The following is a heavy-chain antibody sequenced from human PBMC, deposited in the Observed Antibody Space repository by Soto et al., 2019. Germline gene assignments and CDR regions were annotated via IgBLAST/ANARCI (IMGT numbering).Heavy chain of an antibody. CDR2: IYYSGST. J-gene: IGHJ4*02. D-gene: IGHD3-22*01. Sequence: PSETLSLTCSVSGGSVSSNIYYWTWIRQHPGKGPEWIGHIYYSGSTYYNPSLKSRVTISLDMSKNQFSLKLTSVSAADTAVYYCARGYDYDSGGYLFDYGGQGTLVTVAA. CDR3: ARGYDYDSGGYLFDY. CDR1: GGSVSSNIYY. V-gene: IGHV4-31*03.